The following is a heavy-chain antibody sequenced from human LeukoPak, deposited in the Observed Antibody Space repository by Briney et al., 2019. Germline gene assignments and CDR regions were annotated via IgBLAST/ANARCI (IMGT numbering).Heavy chain of an antibody. CDR1: GFTFSSYS. CDR2: ISSSSSYI. D-gene: IGHD1-26*01. CDR3: ARARGSYNEIDY. V-gene: IGHV3-21*01. Sequence: GGPLRLSCAASGFTFSSYSMNWVRQAPGKGLEWVSSISSSSSYIYYADSVKGRFTISRDNAKNSLYLQMNSLRAEDTAVYYCARARGSYNEIDYWGQGTLVTVSS. J-gene: IGHJ4*02.